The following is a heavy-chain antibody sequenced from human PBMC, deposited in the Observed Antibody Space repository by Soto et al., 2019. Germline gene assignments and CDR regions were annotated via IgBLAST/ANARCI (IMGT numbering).Heavy chain of an antibody. CDR2: ISGGGRPI. Sequence: EVQLVESGGGSVQPGGSLRLSCAASGFTFSTFSMNWVRQAPGRGLEWISYISGGGRPISYADSVKGRFTISRDNAKNSLYLQMDSLTDEATAVYYSATDLGWAFDSWGQGTLVTVSS. D-gene: IGHD6-19*01. CDR3: ATDLGWAFDS. CDR1: GFTFSTFS. J-gene: IGHJ4*02. V-gene: IGHV3-48*02.